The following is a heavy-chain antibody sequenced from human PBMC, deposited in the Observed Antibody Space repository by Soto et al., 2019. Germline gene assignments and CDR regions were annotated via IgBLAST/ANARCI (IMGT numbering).Heavy chain of an antibody. V-gene: IGHV4-59*01. CDR2: VHSGGLS. CDR3: ARWGDVVIIPATRVRGFDI. D-gene: IGHD2-2*01. Sequence: SETLFLTCTVSGGSISNYYWAWFRQPPGKGLEWIAYVHSGGLSNYNPSLKSRVTISIDTSRNQFSLTLNSVTAADTAVYYCARWGDVVIIPATRVRGFDIWGQGTMVTVSS. CDR1: GGSISNYY. J-gene: IGHJ3*02.